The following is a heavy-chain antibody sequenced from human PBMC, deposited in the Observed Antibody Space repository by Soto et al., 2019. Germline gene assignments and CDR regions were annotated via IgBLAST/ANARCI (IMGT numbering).Heavy chain of an antibody. V-gene: IGHV4-59*01. Sequence: SETLSLTCTVSGGSISSYYWSWIRQPPGKGLEWIGYIYYSGSTNYNPSLKSRVTISVDTSKNQFSLKLSSVTAADTAVYYCARGDYSSGWYYFDYWGQGTLVTVSS. CDR1: GGSISSYY. D-gene: IGHD6-19*01. CDR2: IYYSGST. CDR3: ARGDYSSGWYYFDY. J-gene: IGHJ4*02.